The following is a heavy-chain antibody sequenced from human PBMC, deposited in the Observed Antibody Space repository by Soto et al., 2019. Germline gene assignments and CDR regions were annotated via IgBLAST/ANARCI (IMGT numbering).Heavy chain of an antibody. Sequence: GGSLRLSCAASGFTFSSYAMSWVRQAPGKGLEWVSAISGSGGSTYYADSVKGRFTISRDNSKNTLYLQMNSLRAEDTAVYYCAKDGVRYSSGWYGMYYFDYWGQGTLVTVSS. J-gene: IGHJ4*02. CDR3: AKDGVRYSSGWYGMYYFDY. CDR2: ISGSGGST. D-gene: IGHD6-19*01. V-gene: IGHV3-23*01. CDR1: GFTFSSYA.